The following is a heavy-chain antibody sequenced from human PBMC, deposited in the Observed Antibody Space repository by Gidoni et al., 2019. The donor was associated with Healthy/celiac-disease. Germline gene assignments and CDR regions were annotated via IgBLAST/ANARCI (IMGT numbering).Heavy chain of an antibody. D-gene: IGHD2-2*01. V-gene: IGHV1-69*01. J-gene: IGHJ4*02. CDR3: ARGAGYCSSTSCYAKRSVDFWSAHFDY. CDR2: IIPIFGTA. Sequence: QVQLVQSGAEVKKPGSSVKVSCKASGGTFSSYAISWVRQAPGQGLEWMGGIIPIFGTANYAQKFQGRVTITADESTSTAYMELSSLRSEDTAVYYCARGAGYCSSTSCYAKRSVDFWSAHFDYWGQGTLVTVSS. CDR1: GGTFSSYA.